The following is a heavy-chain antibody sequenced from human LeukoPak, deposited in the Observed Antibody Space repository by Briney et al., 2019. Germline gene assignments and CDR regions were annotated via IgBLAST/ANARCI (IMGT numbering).Heavy chain of an antibody. Sequence: GGSLSLTCTDSGFTFHGYAMHWVRQPPGKGLEWVSSIPDNGAYSHNADSVKGRFTIPRDNARNSLYLDMHNLGAEDTAVYYCVRGDSRDYWGQGTLVTVSS. CDR1: GFTFHGYA. V-gene: IGHV3-21*01. CDR2: IPDNGAYS. D-gene: IGHD6-13*01. CDR3: VRGDSRDY. J-gene: IGHJ4*02.